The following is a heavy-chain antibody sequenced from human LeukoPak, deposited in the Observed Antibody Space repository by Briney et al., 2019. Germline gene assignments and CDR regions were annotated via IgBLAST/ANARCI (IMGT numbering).Heavy chain of an antibody. CDR3: ATLYYYDSSGYYAGSFQH. J-gene: IGHJ1*01. CDR2: FDPEDGET. CDR1: GYTLTELS. Sequence: ASVKVSCKVSGYTLTELSMHWVRQAPGKGLEWMGGFDPEDGETIYAQKFQGRVTMTEDTSTDTAYMELSSLGSEDTAVYYCATLYYYDSSGYYAGSFQHWGQGTLVTVSS. V-gene: IGHV1-24*01. D-gene: IGHD3-22*01.